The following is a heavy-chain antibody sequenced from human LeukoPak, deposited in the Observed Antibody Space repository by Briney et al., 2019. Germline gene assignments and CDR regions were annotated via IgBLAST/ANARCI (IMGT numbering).Heavy chain of an antibody. D-gene: IGHD3-10*01. CDR3: ARDLRTAYYYGSGRSYAFDI. Sequence: GGSLRLSCAASGFSFSTYGMHWVRQAPGKGLEWMAVISYDGSNKYYADSVKGRFTISRDNSENTLYLQMNSLRSEDTAVYYCARDLRTAYYYGSGRSYAFDIWGQGTMVTVSS. CDR1: GFSFSTYG. CDR2: ISYDGSNK. V-gene: IGHV3-30*03. J-gene: IGHJ3*02.